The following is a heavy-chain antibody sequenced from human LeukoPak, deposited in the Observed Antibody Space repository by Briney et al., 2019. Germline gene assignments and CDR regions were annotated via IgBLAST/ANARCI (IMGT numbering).Heavy chain of an antibody. CDR3: AGGWPKDYFDY. CDR1: GFTFSDYY. D-gene: IGHD6-19*01. Sequence: EGSLRLSCAASGFTFSDYYMSWIRQAPGKGLEWVSYISSSGSTIYYADSVKGRFTISRDNAKNSLYLQMNSLRAEDTAVYYCAGGWPKDYFDYWGQGTLVTVSS. V-gene: IGHV3-11*01. CDR2: ISSSGSTI. J-gene: IGHJ4*02.